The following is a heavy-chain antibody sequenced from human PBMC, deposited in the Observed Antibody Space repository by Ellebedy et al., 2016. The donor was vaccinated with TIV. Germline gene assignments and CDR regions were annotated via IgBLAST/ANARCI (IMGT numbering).Heavy chain of an antibody. Sequence: GGSLRLXCAASGFTFSSYAMHWVRQAPGKGLEWVAVISYDGSNKDYADSVKGRFTISRDNSKNTPYLQMNSLRVEDTAVYYCAKDLGQLVTLALDYWGQGTLVTVSS. D-gene: IGHD6-13*01. V-gene: IGHV3-30*04. J-gene: IGHJ4*02. CDR2: ISYDGSNK. CDR1: GFTFSSYA. CDR3: AKDLGQLVTLALDY.